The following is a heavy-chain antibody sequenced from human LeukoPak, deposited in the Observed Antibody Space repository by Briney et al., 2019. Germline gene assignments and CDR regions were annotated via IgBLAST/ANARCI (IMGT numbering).Heavy chain of an antibody. V-gene: IGHV3-48*04. D-gene: IGHD2-15*01. CDR2: ISSSSTTI. CDR3: ALRRGGCSGGTCYQYFDY. Sequence: PGGSLRLSCAASGFTFSSYSINWVRQAPGKGLEWVSYISSSSTTIYYADPVKGRFTISRDNAKNSLYLQMDSLGAEDTAVYYCALRRGGCSGGTCYQYFDYWGQGTLVTVSS. CDR1: GFTFSSYS. J-gene: IGHJ4*02.